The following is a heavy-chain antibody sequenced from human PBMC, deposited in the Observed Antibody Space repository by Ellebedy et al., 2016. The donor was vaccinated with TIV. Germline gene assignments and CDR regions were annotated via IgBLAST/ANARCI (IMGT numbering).Heavy chain of an antibody. CDR3: ARAGDTANWVYYIDF. CDR2: VSYSGST. CDR1: GYSITNYYY. Sequence: SETLSLTCTVSGYSITNYYYWSWIRPSPEKGLEWIGYVSYSGSTKYNPSLKSRVTISVDSSKNQFSLKLTSVTAADTAIYYCARAGDTANWVYYIDFWGQGTLVTVSS. J-gene: IGHJ4*02. D-gene: IGHD7-27*01. V-gene: IGHV4-59*01.